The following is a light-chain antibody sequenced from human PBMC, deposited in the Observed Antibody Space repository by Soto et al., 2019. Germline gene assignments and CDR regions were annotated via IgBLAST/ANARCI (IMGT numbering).Light chain of an antibody. J-gene: IGLJ1*01. CDR3: SSYRSGSTPYV. CDR2: DVN. CDR1: SSDVGGYNY. V-gene: IGLV2-14*03. Sequence: QSALTQPASVSGSPGQSITISCTGTSSDVGGYNYVSWYQQHPGKAPKLMIFDVNNRPSGVSNRFSGSKSGSTASLTISGLLPEDEADYYCSSYRSGSTPYVFGTGTKLTVL.